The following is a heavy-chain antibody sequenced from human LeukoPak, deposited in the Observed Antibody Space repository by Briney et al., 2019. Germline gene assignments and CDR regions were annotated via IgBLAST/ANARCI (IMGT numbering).Heavy chain of an antibody. J-gene: IGHJ3*01. D-gene: IGHD6-19*01. Sequence: GGSLRLSCAASGFTFSSYGMHWVRQAPGKGLEWVAVTAFNGSNNDYVTSYANSVKGRFTISRDNSKNTLYLQMSSLRAEDTAVYYCARDGGSGWRGTVRFWGQGTMLIVSS. CDR2: TAFNGSNNDYVT. V-gene: IGHV3-30*03. CDR3: ARDGGSGWRGTVRF. CDR1: GFTFSSYG.